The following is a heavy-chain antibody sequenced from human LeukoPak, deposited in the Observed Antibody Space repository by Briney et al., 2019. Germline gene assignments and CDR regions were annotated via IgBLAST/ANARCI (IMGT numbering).Heavy chain of an antibody. J-gene: IGHJ5*01. CDR3: ALQRGLGWLDS. CDR1: GFAVSSYG. Sequence: GRSLRLSCAASGFAVSSYGMHWVRQAPGKGLAWVAVIWYDGNNKQYADSVKGRFTISRDRSKNTLYLQMNSLRAEDTAVYYCALQRGLGWLDSWGQGTLVTVSS. CDR2: IWYDGNNK. V-gene: IGHV3-33*01. D-gene: IGHD3-16*01.